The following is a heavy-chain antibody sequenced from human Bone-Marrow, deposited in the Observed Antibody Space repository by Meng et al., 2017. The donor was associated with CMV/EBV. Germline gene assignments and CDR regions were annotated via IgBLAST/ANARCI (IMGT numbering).Heavy chain of an antibody. V-gene: IGHV3-7*01. D-gene: IGHD3-3*01. CDR3: ARVPTYYDFWSGYPPGAFAI. CDR1: GFTFGSYW. Sequence: GESLKISCAASGFTFGSYWMSWVRQAPGKGLEWVANIKQDGSEKYYVDSVKGRFTISRDNAKNSLYLQMNSLRAEDTAVYYCARVPTYYDFWSGYPPGAFAIWGQGTRVTGSS. CDR2: IKQDGSEK. J-gene: IGHJ3*02.